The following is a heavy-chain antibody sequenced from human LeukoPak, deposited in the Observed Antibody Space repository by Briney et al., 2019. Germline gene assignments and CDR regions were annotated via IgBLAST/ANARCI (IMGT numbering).Heavy chain of an antibody. D-gene: IGHD2-15*01. Sequence: GGSLRLSCAASGFTFSSYWMHWVRQAPGKGLEWVAYLRYDGTDTYYADSVKGRFTISRDNSKNMLYLEMHSLRPDDTALYYCARDATVGSAYFDLWGQGALVTVSS. CDR3: ARDATVGSAYFDL. CDR1: GFTFSSYW. CDR2: LRYDGTDT. V-gene: IGHV3-30*02. J-gene: IGHJ4*02.